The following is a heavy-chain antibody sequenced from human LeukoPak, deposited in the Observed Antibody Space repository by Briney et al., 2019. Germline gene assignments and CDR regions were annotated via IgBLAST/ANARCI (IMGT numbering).Heavy chain of an antibody. V-gene: IGHV3-21*01. CDR1: GFTFSSYS. J-gene: IGHJ4*02. Sequence: GGSLRLSCAASGFTFSSYSMNWVRQAPGKGLEWVSSISSSSSYIYYADSVKGRFTISRDNAMNSLYLQMNSLRAEDTAVYYCARDRGSGSYGIFDYWGQGTLVTVSS. CDR3: ARDRGSGSYGIFDY. D-gene: IGHD3-10*01. CDR2: ISSSSSYI.